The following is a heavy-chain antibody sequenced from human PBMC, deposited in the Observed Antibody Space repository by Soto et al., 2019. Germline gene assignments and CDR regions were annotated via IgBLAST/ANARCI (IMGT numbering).Heavy chain of an antibody. D-gene: IGHD3-22*01. CDR3: VRLIGNSWLDS. J-gene: IGHJ5*01. CDR1: GDSVSTNTAT. V-gene: IGHV6-1*01. CDR2: TYYRSRWYF. Sequence: SQTLSLTCDISGDSVSTNTATWDWIRQSPSRGLEWLGRTYYRSRWYFDYAVSVKSRITISPDISNNQVSLQLTSVTPDDTAIYYCVRLIGNSWLDSWGQGTLATVSS.